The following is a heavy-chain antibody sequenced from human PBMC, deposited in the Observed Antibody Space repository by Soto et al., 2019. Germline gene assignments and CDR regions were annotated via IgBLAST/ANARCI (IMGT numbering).Heavy chain of an antibody. D-gene: IGHD6-13*01. V-gene: IGHV4-30-2*01. CDR1: GGSISSGGYS. CDR3: ASSHAGAHITAAVH. Sequence: SETLSLTCAVSGGSISSGGYSWSWIRQPPGKGLEWIGYIYHSGSTYYKPSLKSRVTISVDRSKNQFSLKLSSVTAADTAVYYCASSHAGAHITAAVHWGQGTLVTVSS. CDR2: IYHSGST. J-gene: IGHJ4*02.